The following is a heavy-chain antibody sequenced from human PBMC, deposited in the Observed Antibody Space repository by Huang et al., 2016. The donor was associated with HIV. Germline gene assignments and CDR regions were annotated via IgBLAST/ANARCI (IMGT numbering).Heavy chain of an antibody. CDR1: GYSVSSYW. CDR3: ARRFSSSSGYFDY. J-gene: IGHJ4*02. Sequence: VQLVQSGAEVKQLGESLKISCKCSGYSVSSYWIAWVRQMSGKGLEWMGIIVPGDSVTTYSPSLEGRVAISADKSVGTAYLQWSSLKASDTAMYYCARRFSSSSGYFDYWGQGSLVTVSS. V-gene: IGHV5-51*01. CDR2: IVPGDSVT. D-gene: IGHD6-6*01.